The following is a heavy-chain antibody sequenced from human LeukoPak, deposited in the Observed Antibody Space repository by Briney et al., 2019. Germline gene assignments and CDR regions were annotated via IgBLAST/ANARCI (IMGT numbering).Heavy chain of an antibody. V-gene: IGHV4-34*01. Sequence: PSETLSLTCAVYGGSFSGYYWSWIRQPPGKGLEWIGEINHSGSTNYNPSLKSRVTISVDTSKNQFSLKLSSVTAADTAVYYCAREEREGYCSGGSCGLDYWGQGTLVTVSS. CDR1: GGSFSGYY. D-gene: IGHD2-15*01. CDR3: AREEREGYCSGGSCGLDY. J-gene: IGHJ4*02. CDR2: INHSGST.